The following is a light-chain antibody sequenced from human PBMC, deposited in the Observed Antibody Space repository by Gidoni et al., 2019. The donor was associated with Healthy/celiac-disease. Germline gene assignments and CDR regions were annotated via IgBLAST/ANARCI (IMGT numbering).Light chain of an antibody. CDR2: WAS. Sequence: DIVITQPPDSLAVSLGERATINCKSSQSVLYSPNNKNYLAWYPQKPGQQPKLLIYWASTRESGVPDRFSGSGSGTDFTLTISSLQAEDVAVYYCQKYYSTPWTFGQGTKVEIK. CDR1: QSVLYSPNNKNY. CDR3: QKYYSTPWT. V-gene: IGKV4-1*01. J-gene: IGKJ1*01.